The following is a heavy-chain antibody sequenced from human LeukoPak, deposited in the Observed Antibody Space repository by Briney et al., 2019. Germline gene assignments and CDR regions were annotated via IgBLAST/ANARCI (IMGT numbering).Heavy chain of an antibody. CDR1: GFTFRAYI. V-gene: IGHV3-30-3*01. D-gene: IGHD2-2*01. Sequence: PGRSLRLSCAASGFTFRAYIMHWVRQAPGKGLEWVAVITSDGTNEYYADAVKGRFTISRDNSKATLYLHMNSLRDEDTAVYYCAKDAVPAALGEYFFDYWGQGTRVTVSS. CDR2: ITSDGTNE. CDR3: AKDAVPAALGEYFFDY. J-gene: IGHJ4*02.